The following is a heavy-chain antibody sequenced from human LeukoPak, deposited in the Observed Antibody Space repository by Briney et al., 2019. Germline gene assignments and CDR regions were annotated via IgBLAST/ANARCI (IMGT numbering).Heavy chain of an antibody. V-gene: IGHV3-30*18. CDR1: GFTFSSYG. CDR3: AKVRVVFNWNYAYYFDS. Sequence: PGGSLSLSCAASGFTFSSYGMHWVRQAPGKGLEWVAVISYDGSNKYYADSVKGRFTISRDNSKNSLYLQMNSLRAEDTAVYYCAKVRVVFNWNYAYYFDSWGQGTLVTVSS. D-gene: IGHD1-7*01. CDR2: ISYDGSNK. J-gene: IGHJ4*02.